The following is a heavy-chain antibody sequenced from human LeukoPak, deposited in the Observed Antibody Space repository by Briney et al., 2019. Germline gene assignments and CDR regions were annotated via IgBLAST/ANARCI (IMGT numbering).Heavy chain of an antibody. CDR3: ARVGAGLNGMDV. V-gene: IGHV3-48*02. CDR1: GFMFSSYD. J-gene: IGHJ6*02. CDR2: ISYGTRFI. D-gene: IGHD3-16*01. Sequence: GSLRLSCAASGFMFSSYDMNWVRQAAGKGLEWVSYISYGTRFIYYADSVKGRFTISRDNGKNSLYLQMNSLRDEDTAVYFCARVGAGLNGMDVWGQGTTVTVSS.